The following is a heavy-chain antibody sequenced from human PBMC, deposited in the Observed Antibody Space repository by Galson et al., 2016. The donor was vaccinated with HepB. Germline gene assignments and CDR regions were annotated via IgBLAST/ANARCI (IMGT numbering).Heavy chain of an antibody. D-gene: IGHD6-13*01. Sequence: TLSLTCGVYGASLSGYYWSWIRQAPGRGLEWIGEINQRGDTNYNPSLKSRVTISIDTSKNQFSLQLTTVTAADTAVYYCAGGGGAYANSWRGDWGQGTLVTVSS. CDR3: AGGGGAYANSWRGD. CDR2: INQRGDT. J-gene: IGHJ4*02. V-gene: IGHV4-34*01. CDR1: GASLSGYY.